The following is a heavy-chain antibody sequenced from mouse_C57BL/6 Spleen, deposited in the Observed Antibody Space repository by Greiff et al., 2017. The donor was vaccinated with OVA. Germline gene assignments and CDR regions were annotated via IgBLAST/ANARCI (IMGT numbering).Heavy chain of an antibody. CDR2: ISSGSSTI. CDR1: GFTFSDYG. Sequence: EVKLMESGGGLVKPGGSLKLSCAASGFTFSDYGMHWVRQAPEKGLEWVAYISSGSSTIYYADTVKGRCTISRDNAKNTLFLQMTSLRSEDTAMYYCARQPRWLLPFDYWGQGTTLTVSS. J-gene: IGHJ2*01. CDR3: ARQPRWLLPFDY. D-gene: IGHD2-3*01. V-gene: IGHV5-17*01.